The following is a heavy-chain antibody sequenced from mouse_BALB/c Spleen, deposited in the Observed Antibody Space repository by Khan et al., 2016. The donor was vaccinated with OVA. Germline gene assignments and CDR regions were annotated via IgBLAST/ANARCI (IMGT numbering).Heavy chain of an antibody. CDR3: ARSGYAAFAN. J-gene: IGHJ3*01. CDR1: GYTFTSYW. CDR2: IDPSNSET. Sequence: QVQLKQSGPELVRPGTSVKVSCKASGYTFTSYWMNWVKQRPGQGLEWVGMIDPSNSETNLNQKFKDKATLSEDKSSNTAYMQLSGLTSEDSAVYYCARSGYAAFANWGQGTLVTVSA. D-gene: IGHD2-14*01. V-gene: IGHV1-74*01.